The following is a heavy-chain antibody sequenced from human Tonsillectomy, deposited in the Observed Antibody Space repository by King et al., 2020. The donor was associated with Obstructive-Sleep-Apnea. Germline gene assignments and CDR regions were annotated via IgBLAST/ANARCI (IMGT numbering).Heavy chain of an antibody. D-gene: IGHD2-15*01. CDR3: ARESGSGPAWD. Sequence: QLQESGPGLVKPSETLSLTCTVSGDSINNNNHYWAWIRQPPGTGLEWIASIHHTGSTYFKPSLKSRVTISVDTSKNQFSLKLSSVTAADTAVYYCARESGSGPAWDWGQGTLVTVSS. CDR1: GDSINNNNHY. J-gene: IGHJ4*02. CDR2: IHHTGST. V-gene: IGHV4-39*07.